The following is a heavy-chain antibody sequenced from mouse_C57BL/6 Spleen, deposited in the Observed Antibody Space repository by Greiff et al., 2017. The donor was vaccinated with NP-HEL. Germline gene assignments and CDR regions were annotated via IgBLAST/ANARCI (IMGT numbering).Heavy chain of an antibody. D-gene: IGHD1-1*01. CDR1: GFTFSSYT. J-gene: IGHJ1*03. CDR3: ASVIYYYGSGCWYFDV. V-gene: IGHV5-9*01. Sequence: EVQRVESGGGLVKPGGSLKLSCAASGFTFSSYTMSWVRQTPEKRLEWVATISGGGGNTYYPDSVKGRITITRDNAKNTLYLQMSSLMFEVTALYYCASVIYYYGSGCWYFDVWGTGTTVTVSS. CDR2: ISGGGGNT.